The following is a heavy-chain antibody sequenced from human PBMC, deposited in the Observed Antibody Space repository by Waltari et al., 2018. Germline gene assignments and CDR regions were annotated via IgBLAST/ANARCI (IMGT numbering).Heavy chain of an antibody. D-gene: IGHD1-26*01. CDR1: GFSLSTSGVG. Sequence: QITLKESGPTLVKPTQTLTLTCTFSGFSLSTSGVGVGWIRQPPGKALEWLALIYWNDDKRYRPTLKSRLNITKETSKNQVVLKMTNMDPVDTATYYGAHRTRGNSGSYSFDYWGQGTLVTVSS. CDR3: AHRTRGNSGSYSFDY. V-gene: IGHV2-5*01. J-gene: IGHJ4*02. CDR2: IYWNDDK.